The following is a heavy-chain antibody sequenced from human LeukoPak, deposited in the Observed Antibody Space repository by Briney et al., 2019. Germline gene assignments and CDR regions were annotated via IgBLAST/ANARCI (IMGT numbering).Heavy chain of an antibody. V-gene: IGHV3-9*01. D-gene: IGHD1-7*01. J-gene: IGHJ6*02. Sequence: PGGSLRLSCAVSGFIFNDYAMHWVRQAPGKGLEWVSGINSNSGSIGYADSVKGRFTVSRDNAKNSLYLQMKSLRTEDTALYYCAKDRLELRDYFYGMDVWGQGTTVTVSS. CDR3: AKDRLELRDYFYGMDV. CDR1: GFIFNDYA. CDR2: INSNSGSI.